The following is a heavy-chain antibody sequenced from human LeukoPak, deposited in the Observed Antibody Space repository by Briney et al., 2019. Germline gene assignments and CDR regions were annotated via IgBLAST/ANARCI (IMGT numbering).Heavy chain of an antibody. CDR3: ARDSSGWQYPDY. V-gene: IGHV3-23*01. J-gene: IGHJ4*02. D-gene: IGHD6-19*01. CDR1: GFTFSSYA. Sequence: GGSLRLSCAASGFTFSSYAMSWVRQAPGKGLEWVSAISGSGGSTYYADSVKGRFTISRDNSKNTLYLQMNSLRAEDTAVYYCARDSSGWQYPDYWGQGTLVTVSS. CDR2: ISGSGGST.